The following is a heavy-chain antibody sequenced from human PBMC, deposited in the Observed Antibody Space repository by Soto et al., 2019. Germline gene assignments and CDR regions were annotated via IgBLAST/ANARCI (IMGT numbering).Heavy chain of an antibody. D-gene: IGHD1-26*01. CDR3: AKRALSYASEFDN. CDR1: GFTLSSYS. V-gene: IGHV3-23*01. CDR2: ISGRDDST. J-gene: IGHJ4*02. Sequence: EVQLSESGGGLVQPGGSLRLSCAASGFTLSSYSMGWVRQAPGKGLAWVSAISGRDDSTNYADSVRGRFSISRDNSKNTLYLQMSSLRGEDTATYYCAKRALSYASEFDNWSQGTLVTVSS.